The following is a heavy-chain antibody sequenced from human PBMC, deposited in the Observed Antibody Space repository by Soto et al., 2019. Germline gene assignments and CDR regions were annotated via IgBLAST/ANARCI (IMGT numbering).Heavy chain of an antibody. J-gene: IGHJ5*02. Sequence: QVQLQESGPGLVKPSQTLSLTCTVSGGSISSGGYYWSWIRQHPGKGLEWIGYIYYSGSTYYNPSLKSRVTISVDTSKNQFSLKLSSVTAADTAVYYCARVGRSRYYDSSGHTTAQGGFDPWGQGTLVTVSS. D-gene: IGHD3-22*01. CDR2: IYYSGST. CDR1: GGSISSGGYY. CDR3: ARVGRSRYYDSSGHTTAQGGFDP. V-gene: IGHV4-31*03.